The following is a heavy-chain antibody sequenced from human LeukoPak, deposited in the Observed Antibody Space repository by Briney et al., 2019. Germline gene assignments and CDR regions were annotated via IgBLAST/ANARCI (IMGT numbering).Heavy chain of an antibody. CDR1: GFTFSSYA. CDR3: ARDAYYDFWSGYYYYYGMDV. CDR2: ISSDGSNK. Sequence: GGSLRLSCAASGFTFSSYAMHWVRQAPGKGLEWVAVISSDGSNKYYADSVKGRFTISRDNSKNTLYLQMNSLRAEDTAVYYCARDAYYDFWSGYYYYYGMDVWGQGTTVTVSS. D-gene: IGHD3-3*01. J-gene: IGHJ6*02. V-gene: IGHV3-30*04.